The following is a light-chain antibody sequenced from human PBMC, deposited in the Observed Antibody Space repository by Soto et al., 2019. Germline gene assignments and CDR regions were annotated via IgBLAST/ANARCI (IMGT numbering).Light chain of an antibody. J-gene: IGKJ1*01. CDR2: GAS. V-gene: IGKV3-20*01. CDR1: PSVTNNY. Sequence: EIVLTHSPGTLSLSPGARATLSCSASPSVTNNYLAWFQQKPGQAPRLLMYGASSRATGIPDRFSGSGSGTDFTLTISRLEPEDFAVYYCEQYGSSPRTFGQGTKVDI. CDR3: EQYGSSPRT.